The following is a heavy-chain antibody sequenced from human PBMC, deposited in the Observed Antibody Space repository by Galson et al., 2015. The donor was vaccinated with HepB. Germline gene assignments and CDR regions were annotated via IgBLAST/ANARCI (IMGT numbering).Heavy chain of an antibody. J-gene: IGHJ4*02. CDR2: ISSSSSYI. CDR1: GFTFSSYS. CDR3: ARGATLLWFGEEIYFDY. Sequence: SLRLSCAASGFTFSSYSMNWVRQAPGKGLEWVSSISSSSSYIYYADSVKGRFTISRDNAKNSLYLQMNSLRAEDTAVYYCARGATLLWFGEEIYFDYWGQGTLVTVSS. D-gene: IGHD3-10*01. V-gene: IGHV3-21*01.